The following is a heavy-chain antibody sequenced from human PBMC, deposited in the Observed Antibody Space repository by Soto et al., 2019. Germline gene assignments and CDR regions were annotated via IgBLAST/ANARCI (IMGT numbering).Heavy chain of an antibody. J-gene: IGHJ5*02. D-gene: IGHD3-22*01. CDR2: FYYSGST. Sequence: SETLSLTCTVSGGSISSYYWSWIRQPPGKGLEWFGYFYYSGSTNYNPSLKSRVTISVDTSKNQFSLKLSSVTAADTAVYYCAGRASDYYDSSGYYYAPWFDPWGQGTLVTVSS. CDR3: AGRASDYYDSSGYYYAPWFDP. CDR1: GGSISSYY. V-gene: IGHV4-59*01.